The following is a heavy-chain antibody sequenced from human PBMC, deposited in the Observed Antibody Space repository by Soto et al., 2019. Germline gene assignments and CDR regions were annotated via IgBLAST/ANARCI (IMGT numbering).Heavy chain of an antibody. J-gene: IGHJ4*02. D-gene: IGHD3-22*01. CDR3: ARDYYKYYDSSGYYRSPAY. CDR1: GFTFSSYA. CDR2: ISYDGSDK. Sequence: PGVSLRLSCAAAGFTFSSYAMHWVRQAPGKGLEWVALISYDGSDKDYADSVKGRFTISRDNSRNTLFLQMNSLRAEDTAVYYCARDYYKYYDSSGYYRSPAYWGQGTLVTVSS. V-gene: IGHV3-30-3*01.